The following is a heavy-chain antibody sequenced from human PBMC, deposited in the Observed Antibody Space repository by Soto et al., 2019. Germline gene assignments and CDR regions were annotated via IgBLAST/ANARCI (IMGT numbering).Heavy chain of an antibody. D-gene: IGHD3-3*01. CDR3: ARDSGSYYDFWSGYRYGMDV. Sequence: QVQLVQSGAEVKKPGSSVKVSCKASGGTFSSYAISWVRRAPGQGLEWMGGIIPIFGTANYAQKFQGRVTITADESTSTAYMELSSLRSEDTAVYYCARDSGSYYDFWSGYRYGMDVWGQGTTVTVSS. CDR1: GGTFSSYA. CDR2: IIPIFGTA. J-gene: IGHJ6*02. V-gene: IGHV1-69*01.